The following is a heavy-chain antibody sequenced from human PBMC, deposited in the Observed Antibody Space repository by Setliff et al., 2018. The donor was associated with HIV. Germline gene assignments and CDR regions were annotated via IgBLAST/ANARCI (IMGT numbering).Heavy chain of an antibody. CDR3: AIDLIGGWLRPMPDY. CDR2: VDPEDGET. D-gene: IGHD5-12*01. J-gene: IGHJ4*02. Sequence: ASVKVSCKASGYTFTDYYMHWVKQAPGKGPEWMGRVDPEDGETIYAEKFQGRVTITADTSTDTAYMELSSLRSEDTAVYYCAIDLIGGWLRPMPDYWGPGTLVTVSS. CDR1: GYTFTDYY. V-gene: IGHV1-69-2*01.